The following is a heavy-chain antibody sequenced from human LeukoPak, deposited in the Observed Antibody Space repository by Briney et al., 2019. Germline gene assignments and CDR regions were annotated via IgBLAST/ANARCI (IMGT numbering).Heavy chain of an antibody. V-gene: IGHV4-39*01. CDR2: IYYSGST. CDR3: ARPGGFDY. CDR1: GGSISSSSYY. J-gene: IGHJ4*02. D-gene: IGHD2-15*01. Sequence: SETLSLTCTVSGGSISSSSYYWGWIRQPPGKGLESIGSIYYSGSTYYNPSLKSRVTISVDTSKNQFSLKLSSVTAADTAVYYCARPGGFDYWGQGTLVTVSS.